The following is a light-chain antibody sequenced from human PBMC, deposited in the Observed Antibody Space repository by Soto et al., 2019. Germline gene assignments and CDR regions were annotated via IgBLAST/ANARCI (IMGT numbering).Light chain of an antibody. CDR1: QSVSTN. V-gene: IGKV3-15*01. CDR2: GAS. J-gene: IGKJ2*01. Sequence: EIVMTQSPDTLSVSPGERATLSCRASQSVSTNLAWYQQKPGQAPRLLIYGASTRATGIPARFSGSGSGTDFTLTISSLQSEDFAVYHCQQYNNWPHTFGQGTKLEIK. CDR3: QQYNNWPHT.